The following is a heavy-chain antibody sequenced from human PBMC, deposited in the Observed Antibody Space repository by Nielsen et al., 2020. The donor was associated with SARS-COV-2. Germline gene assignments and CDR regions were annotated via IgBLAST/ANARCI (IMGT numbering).Heavy chain of an antibody. J-gene: IGHJ5*02. V-gene: IGHV1-18*01. CDR3: ARGRTLVDCSGGSCPFDP. CDR2: ISAYNGNT. CDR1: GYTFTSSG. Sequence: ASVKVSCKASGYTFTSSGISWVRQAPGQGLEWMGWISAYNGNTNYAQKLQGRVTMTTDTSTSTAYMELSRLRSDDTAVYYCARGRTLVDCSGGSCPFDPWGQGTLVTVSS. D-gene: IGHD2-15*01.